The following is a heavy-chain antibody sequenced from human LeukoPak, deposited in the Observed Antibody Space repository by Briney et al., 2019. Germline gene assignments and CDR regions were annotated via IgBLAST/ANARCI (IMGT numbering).Heavy chain of an antibody. J-gene: IGHJ4*02. CDR1: GGSISGTNW. V-gene: IGHV4/OR15-8*02. D-gene: IGHD1-26*01. CDR3: SRESGAFCPFGY. CDR2: ISLAGQT. Sequence: PSQTLSLTCGVSGGSISGTNWWRWVRQPPGQGLEWIGEISLAGQTNYNPSLNGRVTMSLDKSSNQLSLNLTSVTAADTATCYCSRESGAFCPFGYWGQGTLVIVSS.